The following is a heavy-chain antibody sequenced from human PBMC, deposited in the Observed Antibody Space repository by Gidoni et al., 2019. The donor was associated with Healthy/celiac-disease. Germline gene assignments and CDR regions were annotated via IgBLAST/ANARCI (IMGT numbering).Heavy chain of an antibody. CDR1: GFTFSSYG. CDR2: IWYDGSNK. Sequence: QVQLVESGGGVVQPGRSLRLSCAASGFTFSSYGMHWVRQAPGKGLEWVAVIWYDGSNKYYADSVKGRFTISRDNSKNTLYLQMNSLRAEDTAVYYCARESSSFYYFDYWGQGTLVTVSS. J-gene: IGHJ4*02. D-gene: IGHD6-6*01. V-gene: IGHV3-33*01. CDR3: ARESSSFYYFDY.